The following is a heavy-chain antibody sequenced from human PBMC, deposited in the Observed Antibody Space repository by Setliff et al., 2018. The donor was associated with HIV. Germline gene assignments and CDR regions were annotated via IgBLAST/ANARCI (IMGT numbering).Heavy chain of an antibody. V-gene: IGHV3-30*04. Sequence: GGSLRLSCAASGFTFNSHTMHWVRQAPGKGLEWVASMSRDGSNKYFADSVKGRFTISRDNSKNTVYLQMNSLRIEDTALYYCARKTVTNLFALDVWGQGTTVTVSS. CDR3: ARKTVTNLFALDV. J-gene: IGHJ6*02. CDR2: MSRDGSNK. D-gene: IGHD4-17*01. CDR1: GFTFNSHT.